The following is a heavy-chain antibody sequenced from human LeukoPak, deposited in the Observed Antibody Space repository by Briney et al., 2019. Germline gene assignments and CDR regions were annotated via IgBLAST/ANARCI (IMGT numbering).Heavy chain of an antibody. J-gene: IGHJ4*02. CDR1: GYTFTSYY. Sequence: ASVKVSCKASGYTFTSYYMHWVRQAPGQGLEWMGIINPSGGSTSYAQKFQGRVTMTRDTSTSTVYMELSSLRSEDTAVYYCAREYWHYDSSGYYSFSLGYWGQGTLVTVSS. V-gene: IGHV1-46*01. CDR3: AREYWHYDSSGYYSFSLGY. CDR2: INPSGGST. D-gene: IGHD3-22*01.